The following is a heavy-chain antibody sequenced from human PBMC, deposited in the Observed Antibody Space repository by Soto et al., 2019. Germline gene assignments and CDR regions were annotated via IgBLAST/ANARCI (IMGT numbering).Heavy chain of an antibody. CDR2: IYYSGST. CDR1: VSSISSYY. V-gene: IGHV4-59*07. D-gene: IGHD4-17*01. Sequence: SDTLSLTYTNCVSSISSYYWSWFRQPPGKGLEWIGYIYYSGSTNYNPSLKSRVTISVDTSKNQFSLKLSSVTAADTAVYYCARRDYRKWYFDYWGQGTLVTVS. J-gene: IGHJ4*02. CDR3: ARRDYRKWYFDY.